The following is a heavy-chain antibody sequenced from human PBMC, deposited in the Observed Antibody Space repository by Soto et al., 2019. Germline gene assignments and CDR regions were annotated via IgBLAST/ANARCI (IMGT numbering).Heavy chain of an antibody. CDR3: ARGALIAAAGGYYYYYGMDV. D-gene: IGHD6-13*01. Sequence: QVQLVQSGAEVKKPGASVKVSCKASGYTFTSYDINWVRQATGQGLEWMGWMNPNSGNTGYAQKFQGRVTMTRNTSISTAYMERSSLRSEDTAVYYCARGALIAAAGGYYYYYGMDVWGQGTTVTVSS. V-gene: IGHV1-8*01. CDR2: MNPNSGNT. J-gene: IGHJ6*02. CDR1: GYTFTSYD.